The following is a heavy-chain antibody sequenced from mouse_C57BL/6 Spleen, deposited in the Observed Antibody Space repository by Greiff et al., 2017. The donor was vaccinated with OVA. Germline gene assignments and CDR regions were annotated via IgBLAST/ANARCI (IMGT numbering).Heavy chain of an antibody. J-gene: IGHJ2*01. Sequence: QVQLQQPGAELVMPGASVKLSCKASGYTFTSYWMHWVKQRPGQGLEWIGEIDPSDSYTNYNQKFKGKSPLTVDKSSSTAYMQLSSLTSEDSAVYYCARRVTGGLDYWGQGTTLTVSS. CDR1: GYTFTSYW. CDR2: IDPSDSYT. CDR3: ARRVTGGLDY. D-gene: IGHD2-2*01. V-gene: IGHV1-69*01.